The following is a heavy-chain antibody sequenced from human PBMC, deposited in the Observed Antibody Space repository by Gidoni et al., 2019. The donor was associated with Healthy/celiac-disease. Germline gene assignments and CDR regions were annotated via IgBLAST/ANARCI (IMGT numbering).Heavy chain of an antibody. Sequence: EVQLVESGGGLVKPGGSLRLSCAASGFTFSSYSMNWVRQAPGKGLEWVSSISSSSSYIYYADSVKGRFTISRDNAKNSLYLQMNSLRAEDTAVYYCARAQINDCTGGVCPAFDYWGQGTLVTVSS. V-gene: IGHV3-21*01. J-gene: IGHJ4*02. CDR2: ISSSSSYI. CDR3: ARAQINDCTGGVCPAFDY. CDR1: GFTFSSYS. D-gene: IGHD2-8*02.